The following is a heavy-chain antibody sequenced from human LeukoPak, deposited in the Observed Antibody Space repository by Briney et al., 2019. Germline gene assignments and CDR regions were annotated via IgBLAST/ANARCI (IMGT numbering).Heavy chain of an antibody. J-gene: IGHJ4*02. V-gene: IGHV3-23*01. CDR2: VSARGDDT. D-gene: IGHD1-26*01. CDR1: GFNFSNYA. CDR3: AKLRQRLVGASGVYFAL. Sequence: PGGSLRLSCAASGFNFSNYAMSWVRQTPGKGLEWVSAVSARGDDTFYADSVKGRFTISRDNFKNTLSLQMNSLKLEDTAMYFCAKLRQRLVGASGVYFALWGQGPLVIVSS.